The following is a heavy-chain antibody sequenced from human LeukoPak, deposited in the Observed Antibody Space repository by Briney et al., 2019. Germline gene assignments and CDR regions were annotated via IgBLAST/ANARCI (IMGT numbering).Heavy chain of an antibody. V-gene: IGHV3-21*01. J-gene: IGHJ4*02. D-gene: IGHD3-10*01. CDR2: IRSSSNYI. Sequence: GGSLRLSCASSGLTFSSYSMNWVREAPGKGLELVSSIRSSSNYIYYADSVKGRFTISRDNAKNSLYLQMNTMRAEDTAVYYCARFPRAMFRGVMITEFYFDYWGQGSLVTVSS. CDR1: GLTFSSYS. CDR3: ARFPRAMFRGVMITEFYFDY.